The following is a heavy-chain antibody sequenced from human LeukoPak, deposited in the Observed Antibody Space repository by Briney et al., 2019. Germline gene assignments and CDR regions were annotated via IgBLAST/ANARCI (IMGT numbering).Heavy chain of an antibody. Sequence: GRSLRLSCAVSGFTFGNYGMHWVCQAPGKGLEWVALISYDGSSEYYAGSVKGRFTISRDNSKITVYLQMNSLKAEDTAVYYCAKELYNYGDYGAEGLDVGGQGTTVTVS. CDR2: ISYDGSSE. CDR3: AKELYNYGDYGAEGLDV. J-gene: IGHJ6*02. CDR1: GFTFGNYG. D-gene: IGHD4-17*01. V-gene: IGHV3-30*18.